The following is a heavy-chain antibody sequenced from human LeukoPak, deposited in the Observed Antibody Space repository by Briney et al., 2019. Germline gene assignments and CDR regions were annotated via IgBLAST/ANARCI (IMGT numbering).Heavy chain of an antibody. D-gene: IGHD3-10*01. CDR1: GFTFSSYW. CDR3: ARERGSGSYHPFDP. Sequence: GGSLRLSCVASGFTFSSYWMSWVRQTPGKGLEWVANIKQDGSEKNYIDSVKGRFTISRDNAKDSLYLQMNSLRADDTAIYYCARERGSGSYHPFDPWGQGTLAIVSS. V-gene: IGHV3-7*01. CDR2: IKQDGSEK. J-gene: IGHJ5*02.